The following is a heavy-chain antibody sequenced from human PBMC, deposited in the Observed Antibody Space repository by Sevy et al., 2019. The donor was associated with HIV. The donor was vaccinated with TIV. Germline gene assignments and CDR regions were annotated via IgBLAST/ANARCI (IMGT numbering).Heavy chain of an antibody. D-gene: IGHD3-16*01. Sequence: GGSLRLSCVASGFTFSSYYMNWVRQAPGKELEWVANIKKDGIEKLYFDSVMGRFTISRDNAKNSLYLQMNSLRVEDTAVYYCARDNNYVTDCWGQGTLVTVSS. CDR3: ARDNNYVTDC. CDR1: GFTFSSYY. J-gene: IGHJ4*02. V-gene: IGHV3-7*01. CDR2: IKKDGIEK.